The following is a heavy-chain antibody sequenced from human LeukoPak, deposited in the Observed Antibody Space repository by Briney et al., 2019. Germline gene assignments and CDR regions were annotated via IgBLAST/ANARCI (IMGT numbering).Heavy chain of an antibody. D-gene: IGHD1-14*01. CDR3: AKGRERSDWYNFDC. CDR1: GFIFRTYA. Sequence: GGSLRLSCAASGFIFRTYAMSWVRQAPGKGLEWVSVISRSDDSTYYADTVKGRFTISRDNSKNTLFLQMNSLEVEDTAVYYCAKGRERSDWYNFDCWGQVALVTVS. CDR2: ISRSDDST. V-gene: IGHV3-23*01. J-gene: IGHJ4*02.